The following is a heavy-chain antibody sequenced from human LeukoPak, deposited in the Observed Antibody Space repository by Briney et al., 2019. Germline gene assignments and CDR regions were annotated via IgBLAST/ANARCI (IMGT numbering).Heavy chain of an antibody. CDR2: IYYSGIT. CDR1: GGSISSSGYY. J-gene: IGHJ4*02. D-gene: IGHD3-16*02. Sequence: PSETLSLTCSVSGGSISSSGYYWGWIRQSPGEGLEWIGNIYYSGITYYNPSLKSRVTISVDTSKNQFSVKLSSVTAADTAVYYCARHAKRMITFGGVIVRHFDYWGQGTLVTVSS. CDR3: ARHAKRMITFGGVIVRHFDY. V-gene: IGHV4-39*01.